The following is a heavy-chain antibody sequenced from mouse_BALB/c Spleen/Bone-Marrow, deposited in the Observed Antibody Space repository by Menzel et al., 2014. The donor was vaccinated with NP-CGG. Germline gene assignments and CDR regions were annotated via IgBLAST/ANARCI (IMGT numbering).Heavy chain of an antibody. Sequence: EVMLVESGPGLVKPSQSLSLTCTVTGYSITNDYAWNWIRQFPGNKLEWMGYISYSGSTSYNPSLKSRISITRDTSKSQFFLQLNSVTTEDTATYCCARSNDGFPAWFAYWGQGTLVTVSA. CDR3: ARSNDGFPAWFAY. V-gene: IGHV3-2*02. D-gene: IGHD2-3*01. J-gene: IGHJ3*01. CDR1: GYSITNDYA. CDR2: ISYSGST.